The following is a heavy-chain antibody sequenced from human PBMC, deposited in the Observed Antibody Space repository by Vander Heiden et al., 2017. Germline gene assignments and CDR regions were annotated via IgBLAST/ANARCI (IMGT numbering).Heavy chain of an antibody. Sequence: EVQLVESGGGLVEPGGSLSLSCAASGFTFSATWMGWVRQAPGKGLEWVGRVKSKIDGGTIDYAAPVKGRFTISRDDSKNTLYLQMNSLKAEDTAMYYCTTDPRDWGQGTLVTVSS. CDR1: GFTFSATW. CDR3: TTDPRD. V-gene: IGHV3-15*01. CDR2: VKSKIDGGTI. J-gene: IGHJ4*02.